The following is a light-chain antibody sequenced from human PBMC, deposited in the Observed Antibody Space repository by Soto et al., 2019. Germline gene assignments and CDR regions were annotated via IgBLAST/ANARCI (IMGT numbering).Light chain of an antibody. CDR1: QSVSSN. J-gene: IGKJ1*01. V-gene: IGKV3-15*01. CDR2: GAS. Sequence: VVMPQSPATLSVSPGERSTLSFRASQSVSSNLAWYQQKPGQAPRLLIYGASTRATGIPARFSGSGSGTEFSLTISNLQPDDCATYYCQQYENYWTFGQGTKVDIK. CDR3: QQYENYWT.